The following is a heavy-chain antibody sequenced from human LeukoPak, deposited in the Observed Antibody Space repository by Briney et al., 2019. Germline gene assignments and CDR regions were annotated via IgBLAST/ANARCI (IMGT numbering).Heavy chain of an antibody. CDR1: GFTFSSYW. J-gene: IGHJ4*02. Sequence: GGSLRLSCEASGFTFSSYWMGWVRQAPGKGLEWVANIKQDGSEKNYVDSVKGRFTISRDNAKNSLYLQMNSLRAEDTAVYYCASGLELDYWGQGTLVTVSS. CDR3: ASGLELDY. CDR2: IKQDGSEK. V-gene: IGHV3-7*03.